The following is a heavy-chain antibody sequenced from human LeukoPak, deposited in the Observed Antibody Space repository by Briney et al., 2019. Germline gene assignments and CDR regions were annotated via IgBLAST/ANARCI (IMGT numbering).Heavy chain of an antibody. Sequence: ASVKVSCKASGYTFTGYYMHWVRQAPGQGLGWMGWINPNSGGTNYAQKFQGRVTMTRDTSISTAYMELSRLRSDDTAVYYCAREYGSMVRGVHYYYYGMDVWGQGTTVTVSS. CDR3: AREYGSMVRGVHYYYYGMDV. D-gene: IGHD3-10*01. J-gene: IGHJ6*02. CDR1: GYTFTGYY. V-gene: IGHV1-2*02. CDR2: INPNSGGT.